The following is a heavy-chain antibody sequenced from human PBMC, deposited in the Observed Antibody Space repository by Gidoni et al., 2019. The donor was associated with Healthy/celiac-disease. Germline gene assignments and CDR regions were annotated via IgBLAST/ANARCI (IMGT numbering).Heavy chain of an antibody. CDR2: IFSNDEK. V-gene: IGHV2-26*01. D-gene: IGHD6-13*01. CDR3: ARIRPTWGIAAAGSRFDP. CDR1: GFSLSNARMG. Sequence: QVTLKESGPVLVKPTETLTLTCTVSGFSLSNARMGVSWIRQPPGKALEWLAHIFSNDEKSYSTSLKSRLTIAKDTSKSQVVLTMTNMDPVDTATYYCARIRPTWGIAAAGSRFDPWGQGTLVTVSS. J-gene: IGHJ5*02.